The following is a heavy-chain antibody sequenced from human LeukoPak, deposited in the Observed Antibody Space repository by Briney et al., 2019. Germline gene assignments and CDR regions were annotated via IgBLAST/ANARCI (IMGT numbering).Heavy chain of an antibody. J-gene: IGHJ2*01. Sequence: SETLSLTCTVSGSSISSYYWSWIRQPPGKGLEWIGYIYYSGSTNYNPSLKSRVTISVDTSKNQFSLKLSSVTAADTAVYYCARKGYDSSGYSFFDLWGRGTLVTVSS. CDR2: IYYSGST. V-gene: IGHV4-59*01. D-gene: IGHD3-22*01. CDR3: ARKGYDSSGYSFFDL. CDR1: GSSISSYY.